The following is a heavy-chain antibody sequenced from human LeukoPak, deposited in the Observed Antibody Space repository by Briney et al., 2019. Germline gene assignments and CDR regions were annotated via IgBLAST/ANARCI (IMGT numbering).Heavy chain of an antibody. CDR1: GGSISTYY. CDR2: FYYSGST. V-gene: IGHV4-59*01. Sequence: SETLSLTCTVSGGSISTYYWSWIRQPPGKGLEWIGYFYYSGSTTYNPSLKSRVTVSVDTSKNQVSLKLTSVTAADSAVYYCTREGPPVHYTGYYDYWGQGTLVTVSS. J-gene: IGHJ4*02. D-gene: IGHD3-9*01. CDR3: TREGPPVHYTGYYDY.